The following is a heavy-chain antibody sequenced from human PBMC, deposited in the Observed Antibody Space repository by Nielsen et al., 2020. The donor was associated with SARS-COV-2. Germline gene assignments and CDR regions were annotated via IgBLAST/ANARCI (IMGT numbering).Heavy chain of an antibody. Sequence: GESLKISYAASGFTFDDYGMSWVRQAPGKGLEWVSGINWNGGSTGYADSVKGRFTISRDNAKNSLYLQMNSLRAEDTALYHCARDLDSSGWSDNWFDPWGQGTLVTVSS. CDR3: ARDLDSSGWSDNWFDP. CDR1: GFTFDDYG. V-gene: IGHV3-20*01. D-gene: IGHD6-19*01. J-gene: IGHJ5*02. CDR2: INWNGGST.